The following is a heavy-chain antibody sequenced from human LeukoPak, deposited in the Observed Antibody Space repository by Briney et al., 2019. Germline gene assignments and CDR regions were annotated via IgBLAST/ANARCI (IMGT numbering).Heavy chain of an antibody. CDR2: LYNSAST. Sequence: SETLSLTCTVSGGSISISTYYWGWIRQPPGKGLEWIGSLYNSASTHYNPSLKSRVTMAVDTSKNQFSLKLRSVTAADTAIYYCARNKTITAAGTYYWGQGTLVTVSS. V-gene: IGHV4-39*01. CDR1: GGSISISTYY. D-gene: IGHD6-13*01. CDR3: ARNKTITAAGTYY. J-gene: IGHJ4*02.